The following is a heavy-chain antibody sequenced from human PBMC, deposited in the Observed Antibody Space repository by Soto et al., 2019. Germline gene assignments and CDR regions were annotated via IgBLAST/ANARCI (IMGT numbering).Heavy chain of an antibody. CDR1: GFTFSSYA. J-gene: IGHJ6*02. V-gene: IGHV3-30-3*01. Sequence: GGALRLSCAASGFTFSSYAMHWVRQAPGKGLEWVAVISYDGSNKYYADSVKGRFTISRDNSKNTLYLQMNSLRAEDTAVYYCAREIGDIVVVVALYYYYGMDVWGQGTTVTVSS. D-gene: IGHD2-15*01. CDR3: AREIGDIVVVVALYYYYGMDV. CDR2: ISYDGSNK.